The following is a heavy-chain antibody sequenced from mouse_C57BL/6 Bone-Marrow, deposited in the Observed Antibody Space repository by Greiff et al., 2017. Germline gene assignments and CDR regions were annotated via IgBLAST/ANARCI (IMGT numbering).Heavy chain of an antibody. V-gene: IGHV1-76*01. CDR2: IYPGSGNT. D-gene: IGHD1-2*01. CDR3: ARKGLLRRWYFDV. J-gene: IGHJ1*03. CDR1: GYTFTDYY. Sequence: VQLQQSGAELVRPGASVKLSCKASGYTFTDYYINWVKQRPGQGLEWIGSIYPGSGNTYYNEKFKGKATLTAEKSSSTAYMQLSSLTSEDSAVYFCARKGLLRRWYFDVWGTGTTVTVSS.